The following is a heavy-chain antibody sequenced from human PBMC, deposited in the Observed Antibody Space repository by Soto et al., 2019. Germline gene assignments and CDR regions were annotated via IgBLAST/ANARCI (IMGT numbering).Heavy chain of an antibody. D-gene: IGHD3-10*01. CDR3: AHSRNLITEDAQVGDFDY. CDR1: GFSLTTGGVG. J-gene: IGHJ4*02. V-gene: IGHV2-5*02. Sequence: QITLKESGPTLVKPTQTLTLTCDFSGFSLTTGGVGVGWVRQPPGEALEWLALIYRDDDERYNPSLNTRLTITQDPSKNQVVLVMTNMGPVDQATYYCAHSRNLITEDAQVGDFDYWGQGTLVTVSS. CDR2: IYRDDDE.